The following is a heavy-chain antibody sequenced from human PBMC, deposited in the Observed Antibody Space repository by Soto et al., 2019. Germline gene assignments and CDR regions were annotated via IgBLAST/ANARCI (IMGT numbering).Heavy chain of an antibody. Sequence: ASVKVSCKASGYTFRTYSMHWLRQAPGQRFEWMGWINGANGNTKYSQKLQGRVTITRDTSASTAYMELSSLRSEDTAVYYCAREGALWFDYGMDVWGQGTTVTVSS. V-gene: IGHV1-3*01. CDR1: GYTFRTYS. J-gene: IGHJ6*02. CDR2: INGANGNT. D-gene: IGHD3-10*01. CDR3: AREGALWFDYGMDV.